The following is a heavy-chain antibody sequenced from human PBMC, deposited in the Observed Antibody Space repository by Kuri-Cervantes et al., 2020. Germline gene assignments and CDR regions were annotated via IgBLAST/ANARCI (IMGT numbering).Heavy chain of an antibody. V-gene: IGHV3-23*01. Sequence: GESLKISCTASGFTFSSYAMSWVRQAPGKRLEWVSALRDNGNSPYYADSVKGRFTISRDNSKSTLYLQMNSLRTEDTAVYYCARDSSYDSSGYYYPEYYFDYWGQGTLVTVSS. CDR3: ARDSSYDSSGYYYPEYYFDY. D-gene: IGHD3-22*01. CDR2: LRDNGNSP. J-gene: IGHJ4*02. CDR1: GFTFSSYA.